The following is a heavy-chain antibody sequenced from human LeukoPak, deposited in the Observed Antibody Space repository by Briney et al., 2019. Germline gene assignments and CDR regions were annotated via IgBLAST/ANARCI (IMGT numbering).Heavy chain of an antibody. D-gene: IGHD2-2*01. V-gene: IGHV4-4*07. CDR2: IYTSGST. CDR3: AGGDIVVVPGHFDY. J-gene: IGHJ4*02. CDR1: GGSISSYY. Sequence: SETLSLTCTVSGGSISSYYWSWIRQPAGKGLEWIGRIYTSGSTNYNPSLKSRVTISVDKSKNQFSLKLSSVTAADTAMYYCAGGDIVVVPGHFDYWGQGTLVTVSS.